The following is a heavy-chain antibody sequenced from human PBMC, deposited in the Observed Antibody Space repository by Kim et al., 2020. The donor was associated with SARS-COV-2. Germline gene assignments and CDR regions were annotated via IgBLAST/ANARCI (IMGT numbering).Heavy chain of an antibody. D-gene: IGHD1-1*01. Sequence: ADAVNGRLTISGDNAENSLYLQMNSLRAEDTAVYYCARVNEDYYYYGVDVWGQGTTVTVSS. V-gene: IGHV3-21*03. CDR3: ARVNEDYYYYGVDV. J-gene: IGHJ6*02.